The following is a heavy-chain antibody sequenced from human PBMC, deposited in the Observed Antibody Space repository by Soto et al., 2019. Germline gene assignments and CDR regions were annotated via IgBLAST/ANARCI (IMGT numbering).Heavy chain of an antibody. CDR1: GYTFTSYY. D-gene: IGHD4-17*01. J-gene: IGHJ3*02. CDR2: INPSGGST. CDR3: ARCGAQDYGDPDAFDI. V-gene: IGHV1-46*01. Sequence: ASVKVSCKASGYTFTSYYMHWVRQAPGQGLEWMGIINPSGGSTGYAQKFQGRVTMTRNTSISTAYMELSSLRSEDTAVYYCARCGAQDYGDPDAFDIWGQGTMVTVSS.